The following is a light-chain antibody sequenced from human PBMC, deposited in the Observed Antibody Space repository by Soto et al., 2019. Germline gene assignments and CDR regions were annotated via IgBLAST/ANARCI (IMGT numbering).Light chain of an antibody. J-gene: IGLJ1*01. Sequence: TQPASVSGSAGQSITISCTGTSSDVGSYNLVSWYQQYSGKAPKLLIYEVNKRPSGVSNRFSGSKSGNTASLTISGLQAEDEADYYCCSYAGIRVFGTGTKVTVL. CDR2: EVN. CDR1: SSDVGSYNL. CDR3: CSYAGIRV. V-gene: IGLV2-23*02.